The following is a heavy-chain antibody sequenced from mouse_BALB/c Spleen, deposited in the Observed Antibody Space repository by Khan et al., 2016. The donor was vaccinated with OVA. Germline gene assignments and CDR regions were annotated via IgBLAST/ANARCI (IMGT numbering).Heavy chain of an antibody. CDR2: INPYNAGT. D-gene: IGHD4-1*01. V-gene: IGHV1S136*01. Sequence: VQLQQSGPELVKPGASVKMSCKASGYTFTNYVMHWVKQKPGQGLEWIGYINPYNAGTRYNEKFKGKATLTSDKSSTTAYMELSRLTSEDSAVYDCAREASNWDFCFAYWGQGTLVTVSA. J-gene: IGHJ3*01. CDR3: AREASNWDFCFAY. CDR1: GYTFTNYV.